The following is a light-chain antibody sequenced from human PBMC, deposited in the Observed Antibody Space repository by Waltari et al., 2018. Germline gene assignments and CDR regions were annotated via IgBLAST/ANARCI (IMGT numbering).Light chain of an antibody. CDR1: QNIANN. V-gene: IGKV1-39*01. CDR2: HVS. J-gene: IGKJ4*01. CDR3: QQSFTIPVA. Sequence: DIQMNQSPSSLSPSVGDRVPPTCRANQNIANNLNWYQQQPGRAPKLLIYHVSSLNSGVPSRFRGSSSGTEFTLTISSLQPEDFATYYCQQSFTIPVAFGGGTKVDI.